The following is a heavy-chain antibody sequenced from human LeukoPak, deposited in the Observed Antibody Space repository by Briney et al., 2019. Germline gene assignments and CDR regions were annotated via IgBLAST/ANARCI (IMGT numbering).Heavy chain of an antibody. Sequence: GGSLRLSCAASVFTFSSYWMNWVRQAPGKGLEWVANIKQDGSEKYYVDSVKGRFTISRDNAKNSLYLQMNSLRAEDTAVYYCARDPSGSGSYYQHWGQGTLVTVSS. V-gene: IGHV3-7*01. CDR3: ARDPSGSGSYYQH. CDR2: IKQDGSEK. CDR1: VFTFSSYW. J-gene: IGHJ4*02. D-gene: IGHD3-10*01.